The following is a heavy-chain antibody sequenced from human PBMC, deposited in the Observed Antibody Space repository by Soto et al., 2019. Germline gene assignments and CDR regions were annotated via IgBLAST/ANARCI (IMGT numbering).Heavy chain of an antibody. D-gene: IGHD3-10*01. J-gene: IGHJ2*01. V-gene: IGHV4-34*01. Sequence: QAHLQQWGAGLVRPSETLSLTCAVYGESVSDSYWTWIRRSPGRGLEWLGDINPSKGATYNTSLKSRVAISLDTSNRRPFLKLYAAPAADTAVYYCARGVMEGAFKGVRRSYYWFLDLLGRGTLGAVSS. CDR2: INPSKGA. CDR3: ARGVMEGAFKGVRRSYYWFLDL. CDR1: GESVSDSY.